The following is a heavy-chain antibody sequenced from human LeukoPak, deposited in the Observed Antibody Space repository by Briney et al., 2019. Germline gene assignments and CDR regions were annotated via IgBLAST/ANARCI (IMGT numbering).Heavy chain of an antibody. CDR1: GGTFSSYA. CDR3: ARSGLPRDYYYYYMDV. CDR2: IIPIFGTA. V-gene: IGHV1-69*05. J-gene: IGHJ6*03. Sequence: EASVKVSCKASGGTFSSYAISWVRQAPGQGLEWMGGIIPIFGTANYAQKFQGRVTITTDESTSTAYMELSSLRSEDTAVYYCARSGLPRDYYYYYMDVWGKGTTVTVSS. D-gene: IGHD4-11*01.